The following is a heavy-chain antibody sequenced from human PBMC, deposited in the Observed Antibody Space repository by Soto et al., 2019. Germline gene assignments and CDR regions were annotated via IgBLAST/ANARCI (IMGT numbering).Heavy chain of an antibody. CDR3: ARAKAVVIAALDI. CDR1: GFTFNNSA. J-gene: IGHJ3*02. D-gene: IGHD2-21*01. V-gene: IGHV3-23*01. CDR2: VSDNGGSRGGT. Sequence: VGSLRLSCKASGFTFNNSAMTWVRQAPGQGLQWVASVSDNGGSRGGTYYADSVKGRFTISRDNSKNTLYLQLDSLTGADTAVYYCARAKAVVIAALDIWGQGTMVTVSS.